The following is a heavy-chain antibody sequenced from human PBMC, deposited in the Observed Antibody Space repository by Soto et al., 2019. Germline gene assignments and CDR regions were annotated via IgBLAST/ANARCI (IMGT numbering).Heavy chain of an antibody. Sequence: PGGSLRLSCAASGFSFSTYSMNWVRQAPGKGLEWVAYISKGITTTHYADSVRGRFTISRDNAKNSLFLQMDSLKVEDTAVYYCTRDPEALDYGGQGTLVTVSS. V-gene: IGHV3-48*01. CDR1: GFSFSTYS. CDR3: TRDPEALDY. J-gene: IGHJ4*02. CDR2: ISKGITTT.